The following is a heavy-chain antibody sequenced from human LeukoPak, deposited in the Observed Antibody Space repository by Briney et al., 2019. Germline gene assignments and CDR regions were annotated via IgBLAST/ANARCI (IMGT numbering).Heavy chain of an antibody. Sequence: GGSLRLSCAASGFTFRSYEMNWVRQAPGKGLEWVSSISSSSNYIYYADSVRGRFTISRDNAKNSLYLQMNSLRAEDMAVYYCARVGATLPRATFDIWGQGTMVTVSS. CDR3: ARVGATLPRATFDI. V-gene: IGHV3-21*01. CDR1: GFTFRSYE. J-gene: IGHJ3*02. D-gene: IGHD1-26*01. CDR2: ISSSSNYI.